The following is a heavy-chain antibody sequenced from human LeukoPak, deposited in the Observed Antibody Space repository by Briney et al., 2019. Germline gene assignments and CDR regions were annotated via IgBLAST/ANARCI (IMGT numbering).Heavy chain of an antibody. D-gene: IGHD1-26*01. J-gene: IGHJ4*02. CDR1: GFTVSSST. V-gene: IGHV3-53*01. Sequence: GGSLRLSCAGSGFTVSSSTMSWVRQAPGKGLEWVANLYSDALDGITNYADSVKGRFTISRDNSQNTLYLQMNSLRVEDTATYYCAREIGGDHHYFEHWGQGTVVTVSS. CDR3: AREIGGDHHYFEH. CDR2: LYSDALDGIT.